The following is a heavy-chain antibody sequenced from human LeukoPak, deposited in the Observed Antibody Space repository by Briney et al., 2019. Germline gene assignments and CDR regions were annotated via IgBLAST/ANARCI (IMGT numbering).Heavy chain of an antibody. Sequence: PGESLKISCKGSGYSFTSYWIGWVRQMPGKGLEWMGIIYPGDSDTRYSPSFQGQVTISADKSISTAYLQWSSLKASDTAMYYCARPITMIVVVDSSMAFDISGQGTMVTVS. CDR1: GYSFTSYW. D-gene: IGHD3-22*01. CDR2: IYPGDSDT. CDR3: ARPITMIVVVDSSMAFDI. V-gene: IGHV5-51*01. J-gene: IGHJ3*02.